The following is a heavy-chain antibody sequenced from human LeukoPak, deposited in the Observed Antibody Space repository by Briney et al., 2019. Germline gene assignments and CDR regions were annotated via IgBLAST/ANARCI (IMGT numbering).Heavy chain of an antibody. CDR2: VSWNSGSI. V-gene: IGHV3-9*03. CDR1: GFTFDDYA. CDR3: AKDRREMADDAFDI. D-gene: IGHD5-24*01. Sequence: GGSLRLSXAASGFTFDDYAMHWVRQAPGKGLEWVSGVSWNSGSIGYADSVKGRFTISRDNAKNSLYLQMNSLRAEDMALYYCAKDRREMADDAFDIWGQGTMVTVSS. J-gene: IGHJ3*02.